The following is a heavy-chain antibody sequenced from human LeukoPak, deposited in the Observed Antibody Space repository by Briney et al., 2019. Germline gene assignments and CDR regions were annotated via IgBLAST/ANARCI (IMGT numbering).Heavy chain of an antibody. V-gene: IGHV3-33*01. CDR2: IWYDGSNK. Sequence: GGSLRLSCAASGFTFSSYGMHRVRQAPGRGLEWVAIIWYDGSNKFYADSVKGRFTISRDNSKNTLYLQMNSLRAEDTAVYYCAREIYDFWSGYSSSMDVWGQGTTVTVPS. D-gene: IGHD3-3*01. J-gene: IGHJ6*02. CDR1: GFTFSSYG. CDR3: AREIYDFWSGYSSSMDV.